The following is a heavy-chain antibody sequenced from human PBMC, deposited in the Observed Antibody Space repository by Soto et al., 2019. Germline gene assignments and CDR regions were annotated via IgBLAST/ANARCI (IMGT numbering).Heavy chain of an antibody. CDR1: GGSISSYY. V-gene: IGHV4-59*08. J-gene: IGHJ6*03. CDR2: IYYSGST. Sequence: QVQLQESGPGLVKPSETLSLTCTVSGGSISSYYWSWIRQPPGKGLEWIGYIYYSGSTNYNPSLKSRVTISVDTSKNQFSLKLSSVTAADTAVYYCASNRAAAGHLGYYMDVWGKGTTVTVSS. CDR3: ASNRAAAGHLGYYMDV. D-gene: IGHD6-13*01.